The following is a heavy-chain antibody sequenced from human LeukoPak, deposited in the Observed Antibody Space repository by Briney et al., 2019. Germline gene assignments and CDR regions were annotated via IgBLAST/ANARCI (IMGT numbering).Heavy chain of an antibody. V-gene: IGHV1-8*01. Sequence: ASVKVSCKASGYTFTSYDINWVRQATGQGLEWMGWMNPNSGNTGYAQKFQGRVTMTRNTSISTAYMELSSLRSEDTAVYYCARSYYYYYGMDVWGQGTTVTVSS. CDR3: ARSYYYYYGMDV. CDR2: MNPNSGNT. D-gene: IGHD2-21*01. CDR1: GYTFTSYD. J-gene: IGHJ6*02.